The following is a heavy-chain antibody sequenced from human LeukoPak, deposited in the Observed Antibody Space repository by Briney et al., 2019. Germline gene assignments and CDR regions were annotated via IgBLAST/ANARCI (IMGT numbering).Heavy chain of an antibody. Sequence: PSETLSLTCAVSGGSISSGGYYWSWIRQPPGKGLEWIGEINHSGSTNYNPSLKSRVTISVDTSKNQFSLKLSSVTAADTAVYYCAREKLSGVDYWGQGTLVTVSS. D-gene: IGHD7-27*01. CDR1: GGSISSGGYY. CDR2: INHSGST. CDR3: AREKLSGVDY. V-gene: IGHV4-31*11. J-gene: IGHJ4*02.